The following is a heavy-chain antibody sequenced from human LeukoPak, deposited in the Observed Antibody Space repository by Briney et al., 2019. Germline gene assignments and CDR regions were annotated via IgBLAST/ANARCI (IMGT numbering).Heavy chain of an antibody. D-gene: IGHD3-3*01. Sequence: ETLSLTCAVYGGPFSGYYWSWVRQAPGKGLEWVANIREDGSEQFYVDSVKGRFIISRDNTKNSLYLQMNSLRVEDTAVYYCAREGLRFLEWSSYYFDYWGLGTLVTVSS. CDR2: IREDGSEQ. CDR3: AREGLRFLEWSSYYFDY. CDR1: GGPFSGYY. J-gene: IGHJ4*02. V-gene: IGHV3-7*01.